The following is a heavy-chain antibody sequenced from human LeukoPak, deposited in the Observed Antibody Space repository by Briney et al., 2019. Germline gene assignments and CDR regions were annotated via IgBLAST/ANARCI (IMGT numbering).Heavy chain of an antibody. CDR1: GFTFSSYA. J-gene: IGHJ4*02. Sequence: GGSLRLSCAASGFTFSSYAMSWFRQAQGKGLEWVSAISGSGGSTYYADSVKGRFTISRDTSKNTLYLQMNSLRAEDTAVYYCAKDRGSGWYLSLDYLGQGTLVPVSS. CDR3: AKDRGSGWYLSLDY. CDR2: ISGSGGST. V-gene: IGHV3-23*01. D-gene: IGHD6-19*01.